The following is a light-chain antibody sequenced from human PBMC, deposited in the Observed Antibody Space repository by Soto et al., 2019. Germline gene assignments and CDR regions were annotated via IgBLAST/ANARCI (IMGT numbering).Light chain of an antibody. CDR3: HQFGTSFQT. V-gene: IGKV3-20*01. Sequence: LTHSPGTLSVSPGDGLTLACSASESVSACNIAWYQQKPGQAPRHLIYASSTRATGSPDRFSGRGSGTDFTLAISRLEAEDCAVYYCHQFGTSFQTFGQGTKVDSK. J-gene: IGKJ1*01. CDR1: ESVSACN. CDR2: ASS.